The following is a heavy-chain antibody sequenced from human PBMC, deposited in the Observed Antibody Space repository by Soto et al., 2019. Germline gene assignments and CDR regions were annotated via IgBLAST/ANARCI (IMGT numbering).Heavy chain of an antibody. CDR3: VRKTSSRPYHIDY. CDR1: GFTLSDHY. CDR2: TRDKANRYTT. V-gene: IGHV3-72*01. Sequence: EVQLVESGGGLVQPGGSLRLSCGASGFTLSDHYMDWVRQAPGKGLEWLGRTRDKANRYTTEYAASVNGRFTVSRAASKSSLFLQMNSLTTADTAVYYCVRKTSSRPYHIDYCGQVTLVTVSS. D-gene: IGHD6-13*01. J-gene: IGHJ4*02.